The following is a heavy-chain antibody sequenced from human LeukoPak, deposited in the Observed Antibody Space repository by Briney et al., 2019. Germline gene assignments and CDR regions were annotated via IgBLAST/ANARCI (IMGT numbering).Heavy chain of an antibody. Sequence: GGSLRLSCAGSGFTFGDYASSWVRQAPGKGLEWVSFIRSKAHGGTAECAASVKGRFTISRDDSESIAYLQMNSLKVEDTAVYYCIRDRDKDTWSDGPRVDCWGQGTLVTVPS. CDR1: GFTFGDYA. J-gene: IGHJ4*02. D-gene: IGHD1-20*01. CDR3: IRDRDKDTWSDGPRVDC. CDR2: IRSKAHGGTA. V-gene: IGHV3-49*04.